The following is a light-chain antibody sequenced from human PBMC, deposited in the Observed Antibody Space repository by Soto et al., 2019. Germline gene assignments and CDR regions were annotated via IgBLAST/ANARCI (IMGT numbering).Light chain of an antibody. J-gene: IGKJ1*01. CDR1: QSVSSD. CDR3: QQYNNWPRT. V-gene: IGKV3-15*01. CDR2: SAS. Sequence: EIVMTQSPATLSVSPGERATLSCRASQSVSSDLAWYHQKPGQAPRLLIYSASTRATGIPARFSCSGSGTEFTLTINSLQSEDFAVYYCQQYNNWPRTFGQGTKVEIK.